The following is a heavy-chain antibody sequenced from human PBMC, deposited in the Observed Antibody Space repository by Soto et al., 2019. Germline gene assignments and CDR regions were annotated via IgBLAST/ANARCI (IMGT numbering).Heavy chain of an antibody. D-gene: IGHD6-13*01. Sequence: SETLSLTCTVSGGSISSYYWSWIRQPPGKGLEWIGYIYYSGSTNYNPSLKSRVTISVDTSKNQFSLKLSSVTAADTAVYYCARDTGVAAAGIDSQDLYLNIMDVWGQGTTVTVSS. CDR3: ARDTGVAAAGIDSQDLYLNIMDV. CDR2: IYYSGST. CDR1: GGSISSYY. J-gene: IGHJ6*02. V-gene: IGHV4-59*01.